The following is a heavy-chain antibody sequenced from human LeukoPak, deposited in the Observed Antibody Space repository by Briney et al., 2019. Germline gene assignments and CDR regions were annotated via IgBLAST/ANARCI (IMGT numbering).Heavy chain of an antibody. J-gene: IGHJ4*02. Sequence: SETLSLTCTVSGGSISSYYWSWIRQPPRKGLEWIGYIYYSGSTNYNPSLKSRVTISVDTSKNQFSLKLSSVTAADTAVYYCARAPTAMVPFFDYWGQGTLVTVSS. V-gene: IGHV4-59*01. CDR2: IYYSGST. CDR3: ARAPTAMVPFFDY. D-gene: IGHD5-18*01. CDR1: GGSISSYY.